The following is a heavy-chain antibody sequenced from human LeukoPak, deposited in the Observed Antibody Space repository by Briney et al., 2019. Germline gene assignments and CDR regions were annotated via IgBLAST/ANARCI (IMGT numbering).Heavy chain of an antibody. J-gene: IGHJ6*03. CDR3: ARDRGPIVVVPAAGGVYYYMDV. D-gene: IGHD2-2*01. V-gene: IGHV4-30-2*01. CDR2: IYHSGST. Sequence: SETLSLTCTVSGGSISSGGYYWSWIRQPPGKGLEWIGYIYHSGSTYYNPSLKGRVTISVDRSKNQFSLKLSSVTAADTAVYYCARDRGPIVVVPAAGGVYYYMDVWGKGTTVTVSS. CDR1: GGSISSGGYY.